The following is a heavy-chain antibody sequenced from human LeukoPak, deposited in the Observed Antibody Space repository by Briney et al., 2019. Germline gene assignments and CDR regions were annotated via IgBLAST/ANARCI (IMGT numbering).Heavy chain of an antibody. Sequence: SQTPSLTCGISGDSVSSNIAAWNWIRQSPSRGLEWLGRTYYRSQWTYEYAVSVKSRISINPDTSKNQFSLHLTSVTPEDTALYYCARDLSAGADYWGQGTLVTVSS. V-gene: IGHV6-1*01. J-gene: IGHJ4*02. CDR3: ARDLSAGADY. D-gene: IGHD6-13*01. CDR2: TYYRSQWTY. CDR1: GDSVSSNIAA.